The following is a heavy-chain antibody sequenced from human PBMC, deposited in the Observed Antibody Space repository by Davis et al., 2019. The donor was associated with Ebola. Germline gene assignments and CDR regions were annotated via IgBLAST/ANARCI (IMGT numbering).Heavy chain of an antibody. D-gene: IGHD4-23*01. J-gene: IGHJ4*02. CDR2: ITNNGGST. Sequence: GESLKISCAASGFTFSSYSMNWVRQAPGKGLQYVSGITNNGGSTYYADSVKGRFIISRDNSKNTLYLQMNSLRAEDTAVYYCARNSPGGEVDYWGQGTLVTVSS. CDR3: ARNSPGGEVDY. V-gene: IGHV3-64*04. CDR1: GFTFSSYS.